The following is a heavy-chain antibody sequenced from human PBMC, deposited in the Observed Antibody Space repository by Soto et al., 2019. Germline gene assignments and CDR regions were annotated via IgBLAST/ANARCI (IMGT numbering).Heavy chain of an antibody. D-gene: IGHD2-2*01. V-gene: IGHV4-39*01. J-gene: IGHJ5*02. CDR1: GGSISSSSYY. CDR2: IYYSGST. Sequence: PSETLSLTCTVSGGSISSSSYYWGWIRQPPGKGLEWIGSIYYSGSTYYNPSLKSRVTISVDTSKNQFSLKLSSVTAADTAVYYCARRFIVLVPAAMNLLNWFDPWGQGTLVTVSS. CDR3: ARRFIVLVPAAMNLLNWFDP.